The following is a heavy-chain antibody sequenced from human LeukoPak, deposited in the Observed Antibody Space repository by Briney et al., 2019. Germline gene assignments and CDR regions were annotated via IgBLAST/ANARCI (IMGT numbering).Heavy chain of an antibody. V-gene: IGHV3-53*01. J-gene: IGHJ4*02. CDR1: GFSVNSNY. CDR3: ARGGGSGSYESFDY. Sequence: AGVSLRLSCAASGFSVNSNYMSWVRQAPGKGLEWVSVISGGGSTYYADSVKGRFTISRDISKNTLYLQMNSLRAEDTAVYYCARGGGSGSYESFDYWGQGALVTVSS. D-gene: IGHD3-10*01. CDR2: ISGGGST.